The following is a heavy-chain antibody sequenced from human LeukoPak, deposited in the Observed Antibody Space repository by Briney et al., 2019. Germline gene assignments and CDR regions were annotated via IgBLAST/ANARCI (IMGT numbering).Heavy chain of an antibody. V-gene: IGHV3-66*01. D-gene: IGHD6-13*01. CDR1: GFTLSHTL. CDR2: IYSGGST. CDR3: ARDAYSSSFIDY. Sequence: GGSLRLSCAASGFTLSHTLMSWVRQAPGKGLEWVSVIYSGGSTYYADSVKGRFTISRDNSKNTLYLQMNSLRAEDTAVYYCARDAYSSSFIDYWGQGTLVTVSS. J-gene: IGHJ4*02.